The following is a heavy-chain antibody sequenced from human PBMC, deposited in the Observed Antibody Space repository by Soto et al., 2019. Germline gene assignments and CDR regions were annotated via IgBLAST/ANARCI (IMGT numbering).Heavy chain of an antibody. Sequence: ASVKVSCKASGYTFTSYGISWVRQAPGQGLEWMGWIGAYNGNTNYAQKLQGRVTMTTDTSTSTAYMELRSLRSDDTAVYYCARGKQQLVRLANWFDPWGQGTLVTV. V-gene: IGHV1-18*01. CDR1: GYTFTSYG. D-gene: IGHD6-6*01. J-gene: IGHJ5*02. CDR2: IGAYNGNT. CDR3: ARGKQQLVRLANWFDP.